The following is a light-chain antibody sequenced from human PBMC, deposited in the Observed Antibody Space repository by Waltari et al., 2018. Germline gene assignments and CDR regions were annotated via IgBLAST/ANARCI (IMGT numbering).Light chain of an antibody. CDR3: CSYAGSYTFVV. CDR2: DVS. Sequence: QSALTHPRPVSGSPGLPVTIACTGTTSEACGSNYVSWYQHHPGNAPQLIIYDVSKRPSGVPDRFSGSKSGNTASLTISGLQAEDEADYYCCSYAGSYTFVVFGGGTKVTVL. V-gene: IGLV2-11*01. CDR1: TSEACGSNY. J-gene: IGLJ2*01.